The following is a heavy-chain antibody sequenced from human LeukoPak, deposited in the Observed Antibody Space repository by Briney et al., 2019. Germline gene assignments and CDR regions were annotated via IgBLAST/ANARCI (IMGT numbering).Heavy chain of an antibody. CDR2: ISSDESGT. CDR1: GFTFSPYW. Sequence: GGSLRLSCAASGFTFSPYWMHWVRQAPGKGLVWVSRISSDESGTSYADSVKGRFTISRDNSKNTVYLQMKSLRAEDTALYYCARDQTYDSSGFAGDDAFDIWGQGTMVTVSS. J-gene: IGHJ3*02. D-gene: IGHD3-22*01. CDR3: ARDQTYDSSGFAGDDAFDI. V-gene: IGHV3-74*01.